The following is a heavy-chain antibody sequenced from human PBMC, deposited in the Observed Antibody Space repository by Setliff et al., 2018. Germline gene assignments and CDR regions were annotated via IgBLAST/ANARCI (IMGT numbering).Heavy chain of an antibody. Sequence: ETLSLTCTVSGGSISTYYWSWIRQPPGKGLEFIGYVYYSGTTNYDPSLKSRVTMSVDTSKNQFSLKLSSVTAADTAVYYCARSPSAHTPLQDVFDIWGQGTLVTVSS. J-gene: IGHJ3*02. CDR2: VYYSGTT. CDR1: GGSISTYY. V-gene: IGHV4-59*01. D-gene: IGHD1-1*01. CDR3: ARSPSAHTPLQDVFDI.